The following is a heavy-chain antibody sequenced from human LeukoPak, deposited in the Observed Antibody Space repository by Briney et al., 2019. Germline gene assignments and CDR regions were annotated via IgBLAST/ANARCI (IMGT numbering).Heavy chain of an antibody. D-gene: IGHD6-13*01. CDR1: GFTFSSYW. J-gene: IGHJ5*02. Sequence: GGSLRLSCAASGFTFSSYWMHWVRQAPGKGLVWVSRINSDGSSTNYADSVKGRFTISRDNAKNTLYLQMNSLRAEDTAIYYCVRDLQRHYLGVAVAGRRRWFDPWGQGTLVTVSS. CDR3: VRDLQRHYLGVAVAGRRRWFDP. CDR2: INSDGSST. V-gene: IGHV3-74*01.